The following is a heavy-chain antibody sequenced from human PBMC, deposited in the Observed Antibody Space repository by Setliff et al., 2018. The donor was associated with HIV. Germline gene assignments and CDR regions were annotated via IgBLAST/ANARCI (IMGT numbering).Heavy chain of an antibody. CDR2: IDHSGST. CDR3: AREGARITIFGVVTALWYFDL. D-gene: IGHD3-3*01. J-gene: IGHJ2*01. V-gene: IGHV4-34*01. Sequence: SETLSLTCAVYGGSFSGYYWTWIRQPPGEGLEWIGEIDHSGSTNYNPSLKSRVTISLDTSKNQFSLKLSSVTAADTAVYYCAREGARITIFGVVTALWYFDLWGRGTLVTVSS. CDR1: GGSFSGYY.